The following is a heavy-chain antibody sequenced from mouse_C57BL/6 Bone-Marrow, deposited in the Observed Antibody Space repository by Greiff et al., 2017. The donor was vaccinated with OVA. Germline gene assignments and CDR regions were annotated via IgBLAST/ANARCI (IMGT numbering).Heavy chain of an antibody. V-gene: IGHV8-12*01. CDR2: IYWDDDK. J-gene: IGHJ2*01. CDR3: ARRETLDY. CDR1: GFSLSTSGMG. Sequence: QVTLKESGPGILQSSQTLSLTCSFSGFSLSTSGMGVSWIRQPSGKGLEWLAHIYWDDDKRSNPSLKSRLTISKDTSRNQVFLKITSVDTADTATYYCARRETLDYWGQGTTLTVSS.